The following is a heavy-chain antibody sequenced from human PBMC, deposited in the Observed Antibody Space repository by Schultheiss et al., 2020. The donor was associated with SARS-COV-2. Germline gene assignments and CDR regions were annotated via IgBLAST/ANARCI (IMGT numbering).Heavy chain of an antibody. D-gene: IGHD2-15*01. CDR2: INHSGTT. J-gene: IGHJ4*02. CDR3: ARALRLSVGYCSGGSCYHPFDY. V-gene: IGHV4-34*01. Sequence: SETLSLTCAVYGASFSNDNWSWIRQSPGKGLEWIGDINHSGTTKYNPSLKSRVTISVDTSKKQFSLMLRSVTAADTSVYYCARALRLSVGYCSGGSCYHPFDYWGQGTLVTVSS. CDR1: GASFSNDN.